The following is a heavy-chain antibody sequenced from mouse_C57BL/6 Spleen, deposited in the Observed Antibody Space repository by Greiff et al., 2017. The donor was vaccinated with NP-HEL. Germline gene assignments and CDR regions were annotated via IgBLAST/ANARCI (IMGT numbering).Heavy chain of an antibody. CDR3: TTAYYYGSRTRYFDV. J-gene: IGHJ1*03. CDR2: IDPENGDT. V-gene: IGHV14-4*01. CDR1: GFNIKDDY. Sequence: VQLKESGAELVRPGASVKLSCTASGFNIKDDYMHWVKQRPEQGLEWIGWIDPENGDTEYASKFQGKATITADTSSNTAYLQLSSLTSEDTAVYYCTTAYYYGSRTRYFDVWGTGTTVTVSS. D-gene: IGHD1-1*01.